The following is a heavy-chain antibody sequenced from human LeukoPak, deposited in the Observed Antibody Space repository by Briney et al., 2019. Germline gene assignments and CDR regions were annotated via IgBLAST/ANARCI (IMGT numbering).Heavy chain of an antibody. CDR1: GFTFSSYG. D-gene: IGHD1-26*01. CDR2: IWYDGSNK. V-gene: IGHV3-33*01. J-gene: IGHJ4*02. CDR3: AREGRDYYFDY. Sequence: GGSLRLSCAASGFTFSSYGMHWVRQAPGKGLEWVAVIWYDGSNKYYADSVKGRFTISRDNSKNTLYLQMNSLRAEDTAVYYCAREGRDYYFDYWGRGTLVTVSS.